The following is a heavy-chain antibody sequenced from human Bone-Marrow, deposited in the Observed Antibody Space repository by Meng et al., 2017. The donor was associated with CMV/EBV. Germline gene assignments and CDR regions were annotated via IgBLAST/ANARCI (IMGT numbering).Heavy chain of an antibody. CDR2: INHSGNT. J-gene: IGHJ6*02. CDR1: GGFSSNYY. Sequence: GSLRLSCGVYGGFSSNYYWTWIRQSPGEGLEWIGEINHSGNTNYNPSLAARVTISVDTSKRQFSLSLNSVTAADTAVYYCARGQPKIVVVATSNGLDVWGQRTTVTVSS. D-gene: IGHD2-21*01. CDR3: ARGQPKIVVVATSNGLDV. V-gene: IGHV4-34*01.